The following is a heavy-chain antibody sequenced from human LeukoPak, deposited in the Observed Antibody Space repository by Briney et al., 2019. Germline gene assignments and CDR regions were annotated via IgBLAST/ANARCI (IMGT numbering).Heavy chain of an antibody. D-gene: IGHD4-23*01. V-gene: IGHV1-8*03. J-gene: IGHJ4*02. CDR3: AHDLGNLGY. Sequence: ASVKVSCKASGYTFTSYDINWVRQATGQGLEWMGWMNPNSGNTGYAQKFQGRVTITTDESTSTAYMELSSLRSEDTAVYYCAHDLGNLGYWGQGTLVTVSS. CDR1: GYTFTSYD. CDR2: MNPNSGNT.